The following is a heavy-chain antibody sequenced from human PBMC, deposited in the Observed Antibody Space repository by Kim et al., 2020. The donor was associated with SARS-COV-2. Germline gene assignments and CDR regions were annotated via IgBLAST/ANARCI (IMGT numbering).Heavy chain of an antibody. CDR2: ISSSGEKT. Sequence: GGSLRLFCGASGFTFSNHAMSWVRQAPGKGLEWLSFISSSGEKTNYAGSVKGRFTISRDSSKNMVYLQMNNLRVDDTAIYYCAKDLGSTGVGATLSTWG. CDR3: AKDLGSTGVGATLST. D-gene: IGHD1-26*01. CDR1: GFTFSNHA. J-gene: IGHJ1*01. V-gene: IGHV3-23*01.